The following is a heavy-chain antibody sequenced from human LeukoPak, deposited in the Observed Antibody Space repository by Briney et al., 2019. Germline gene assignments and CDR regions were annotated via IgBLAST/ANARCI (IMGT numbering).Heavy chain of an antibody. D-gene: IGHD2-21*02. V-gene: IGHV4-59*01. CDR1: GGSISSYY. Sequence: SETLSLTCTVSGGSISSYYWSWIRQPPGKGLEWIGYIYYSGSTNYNPSLKSRVSISVDTSKNQFSLKLSSVTAADTAVYYCARSRTYCGGDCSGYYFDYWGQGTLVTVSS. J-gene: IGHJ4*02. CDR3: ARSRTYCGGDCSGYYFDY. CDR2: IYYSGST.